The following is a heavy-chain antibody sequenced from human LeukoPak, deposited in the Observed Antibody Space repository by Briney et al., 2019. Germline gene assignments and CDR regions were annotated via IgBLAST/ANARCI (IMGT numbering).Heavy chain of an antibody. CDR2: IIPIFGTA. J-gene: IGHJ6*02. CDR3: ARVDSSGWYEYYYGMDV. CDR1: GGTFSSYA. Sequence: SVKVSCKASGGTFSSYAISWVRQAPGQGLEWMGGIIPIFGTANYAQKFQGRVTITADESTSTAYMELSSLRSEDTAVYYCARVDSSGWYEYYYGMDVWGQGTTVTVSS. D-gene: IGHD6-19*01. V-gene: IGHV1-69*13.